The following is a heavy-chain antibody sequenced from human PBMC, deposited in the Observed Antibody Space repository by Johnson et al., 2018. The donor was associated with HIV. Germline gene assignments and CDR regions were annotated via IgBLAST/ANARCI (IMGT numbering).Heavy chain of an antibody. D-gene: IGHD1-26*01. CDR3: AKEESGSFLAFDL. V-gene: IGHV3-30*04. Sequence: QVQLVESGGGVVQPGRSLRLSCAASGFTFSSYAMHWVRPAPGKGLEWVAVISYDGSNKYYADSVKGRFTISRDNSKNTLYLQMNSLRPEDTAVFYCAKEESGSFLAFDLWGQGTMVTVSS. CDR2: ISYDGSNK. J-gene: IGHJ3*01. CDR1: GFTFSSYA.